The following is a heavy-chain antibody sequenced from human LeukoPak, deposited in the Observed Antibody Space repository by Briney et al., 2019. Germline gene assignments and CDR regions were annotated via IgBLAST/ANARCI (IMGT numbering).Heavy chain of an antibody. Sequence: PSETLSLTCTVSGASISSYYWSWIRQPPGKGLEWIGYIYYSGSTRYNPSLKSRVTISVDTSKNQFSLKLSSVTAADTAVYYCARVGILRFPSNCFDPWGQRTRVTVSS. J-gene: IGHJ5*02. CDR1: GASISSYY. CDR2: IYYSGST. D-gene: IGHD3-3*01. V-gene: IGHV4-59*01. CDR3: ARVGILRFPSNCFDP.